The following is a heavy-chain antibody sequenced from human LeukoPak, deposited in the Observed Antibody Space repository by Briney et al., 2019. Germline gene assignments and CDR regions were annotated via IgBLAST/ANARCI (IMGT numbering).Heavy chain of an antibody. CDR1: GGSISSYY. CDR3: ARERLEYDFWSGYYKGLDV. V-gene: IGHV4-59*01. Sequence: SETLSLTCTGSGGSISSYYWSWIRQPPGKGLEWIGYIYYSGSTNYNPSLKSRVTISVDTSKNQFSLKLSSVTAADTAVYYCARERLEYDFWSGYYKGLDVRGKGTTVTVSS. CDR2: IYYSGST. J-gene: IGHJ6*04. D-gene: IGHD3-3*01.